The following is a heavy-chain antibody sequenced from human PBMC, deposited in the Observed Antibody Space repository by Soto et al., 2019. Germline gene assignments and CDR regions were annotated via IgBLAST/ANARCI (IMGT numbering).Heavy chain of an antibody. Sequence: SETLSLTCNVSGDSITSATYYWSWIRQQPGKGLEWIGYISNTGSTYYNPSLKSRVAISVDTSKNQLSLKVISVTAADTALYYCARTLRKSTNWFDPWGQGTLVTVSS. CDR3: ARTLRKSTNWFDP. V-gene: IGHV4-31*03. J-gene: IGHJ5*02. CDR1: GDSITSATYY. D-gene: IGHD3-3*01. CDR2: ISNTGST.